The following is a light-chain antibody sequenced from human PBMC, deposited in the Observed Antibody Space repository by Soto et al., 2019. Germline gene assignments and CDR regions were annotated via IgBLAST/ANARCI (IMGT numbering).Light chain of an antibody. CDR3: SSYTGSNTYV. J-gene: IGLJ1*01. CDR2: DVS. Sequence: QSVLTQPASVSGSPGQSTTMSCTGTSSDVGYYNYVSWYQLHPGKAPKLMIYDVSNRPSGISNRFSGSKSGNAASLTISGLQAEDEADYYCSSYTGSNTYVFGTGTKVTVL. V-gene: IGLV2-14*03. CDR1: SSDVGYYNY.